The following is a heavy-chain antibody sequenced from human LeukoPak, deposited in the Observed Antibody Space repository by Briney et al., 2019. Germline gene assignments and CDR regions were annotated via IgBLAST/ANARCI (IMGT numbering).Heavy chain of an antibody. J-gene: IGHJ4*02. CDR2: IYHSGST. D-gene: IGHD3-10*01. Sequence: PSVTLSLTCAVSGYSISSGYYWGWMRQSPGKGMEWNGSIYHSGSTYYNPSLKSRVTISVDTSTNQFSLKLSSVTAADTAVYYCARARYYGSGSKRGFDYWGQGTLVTVSS. CDR1: GYSISSGYY. CDR3: ARARYYGSGSKRGFDY. V-gene: IGHV4-38-2*01.